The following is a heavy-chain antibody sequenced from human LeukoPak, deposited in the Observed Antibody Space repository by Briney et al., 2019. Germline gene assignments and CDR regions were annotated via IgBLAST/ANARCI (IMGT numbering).Heavy chain of an antibody. CDR2: ISAYNGNT. D-gene: IGHD4-17*01. V-gene: IGHV1-18*04. CDR3: ARGDYGDYLDAFDI. Sequence: ASVKVSCKASGYTFTGYYMHWVRQAPGQGLEWMGWISAYNGNTNYAQKLQGRVTMTTDTSTSTAYMELRSLRSDDTAVYYCARGDYGDYLDAFDIWGQGTMVTVSS. J-gene: IGHJ3*02. CDR1: GYTFTGYY.